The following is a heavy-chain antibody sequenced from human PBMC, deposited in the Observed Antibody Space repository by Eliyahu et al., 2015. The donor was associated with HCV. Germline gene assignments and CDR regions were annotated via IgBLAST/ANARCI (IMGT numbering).Heavy chain of an antibody. CDR3: AKGGTPLSYFDY. V-gene: IGHV3-23*01. Sequence: EVQLLESGGGLAQPGVXLXLSCXASGFNFRTYAMXWVRQAPGKGLEWVSTISSSGGSTYYADSAKGRFTISRDNSKNTLFLQMNSLRVEDTAVYYCAKGGTPLSYFDYWGQGTLVTVSS. D-gene: IGHD2/OR15-2a*01. CDR2: ISSSGGST. J-gene: IGHJ4*02. CDR1: GFNFRTYA.